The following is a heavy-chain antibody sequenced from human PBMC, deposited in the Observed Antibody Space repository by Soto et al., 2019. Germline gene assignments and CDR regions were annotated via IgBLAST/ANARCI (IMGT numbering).Heavy chain of an antibody. J-gene: IGHJ1*01. D-gene: IGHD2-21*02. CDR3: AREANCGSDCYSPAEYSQH. Sequence: QVQLVQSGAEVKKPGASVKVSCKASGYTLSNYGISWVRQAPGQGLEWMGRISAYNGKTYDAERLQGRVTMTTDTSTSTAYMELRSLRSDDTAVYYCAREANCGSDCYSPAEYSQHWGQGTLVTVSS. CDR2: ISAYNGKT. V-gene: IGHV1-18*04. CDR1: GYTLSNYG.